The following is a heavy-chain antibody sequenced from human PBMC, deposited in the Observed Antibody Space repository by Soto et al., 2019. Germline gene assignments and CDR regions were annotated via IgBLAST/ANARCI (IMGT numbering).Heavy chain of an antibody. CDR2: IYYSGST. Sequence: SETLSLTCTVSGGSISSYYWNWVRQPPGKGLEWIGYIYYSGSTNYNPSLKSRVTISVDTSKNQFSLKLSSVTAADTAVYYCARRPGYGNAFDIWGQGTMVTVSS. CDR1: GGSISSYY. CDR3: ARRPGYGNAFDI. D-gene: IGHD5-18*01. V-gene: IGHV4-59*08. J-gene: IGHJ3*02.